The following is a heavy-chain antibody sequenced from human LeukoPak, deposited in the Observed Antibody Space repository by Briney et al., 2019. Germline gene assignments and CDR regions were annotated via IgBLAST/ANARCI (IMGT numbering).Heavy chain of an antibody. CDR1: GYTFTGYY. D-gene: IGHD6-19*01. CDR2: INPSGGST. Sequence: ASVKVSCKASGYTFTGYYMDWVRQAPGQGLEWMGIINPSGGSTSYAQKFQGRVTMTRDTSTSPVYMELSSLRSEDTAVYYCARVLISSGWYENWFDPWGQGTLVTVSS. J-gene: IGHJ5*02. V-gene: IGHV1-46*01. CDR3: ARVLISSGWYENWFDP.